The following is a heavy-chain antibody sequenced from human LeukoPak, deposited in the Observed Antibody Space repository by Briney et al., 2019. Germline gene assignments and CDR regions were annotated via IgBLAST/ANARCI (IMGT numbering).Heavy chain of an antibody. J-gene: IGHJ4*02. CDR1: GGSISSYY. CDR2: IYYSGST. D-gene: IGHD6-19*01. Sequence: SETLSLTCTVSGGSISSYYWCWIRQPPGKGLEWIGYIYYSGSTNYNPSLKSRVTISVDTSKNQFSLKLSSVTAADTAVYYCARRNSGWYGAFDYWGQGTLVTVSS. V-gene: IGHV4-59*08. CDR3: ARRNSGWYGAFDY.